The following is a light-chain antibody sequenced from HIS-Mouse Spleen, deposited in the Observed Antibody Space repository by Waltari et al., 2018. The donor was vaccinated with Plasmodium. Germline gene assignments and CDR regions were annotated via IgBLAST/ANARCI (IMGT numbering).Light chain of an antibody. CDR3: QSYDSSLSGSEV. CDR2: GHS. V-gene: IGLV1-40*01. J-gene: IGLJ3*02. CDR1: SSNIGAGYD. Sequence: QSVLTQPPSVSGAPGQRVTISCTGSSSNIGAGYDVHWYQQLPGTAPKLLIYGHSNRPSWVPDRFSGSKSGTSASLAITGLQAEDEADYYCQSYDSSLSGSEVFGGGTKLTVL.